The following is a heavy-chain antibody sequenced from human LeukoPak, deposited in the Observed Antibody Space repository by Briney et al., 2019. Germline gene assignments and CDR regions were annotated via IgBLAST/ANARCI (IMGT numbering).Heavy chain of an antibody. CDR3: ARDAKRKYSSSWYGGTFDY. CDR1: GFTFSDYY. D-gene: IGHD6-13*01. V-gene: IGHV3-11*05. Sequence: PGGSLSLFCAASGFTFSDYYMSWIRQAPGKGLEWVSYISSSSSYTNYADSVKGRFTISRDNAKNSLYLQMNSLRAEDTAVYYCARDAKRKYSSSWYGGTFDYWGQGTLVTVSS. CDR2: ISSSSSYT. J-gene: IGHJ4*02.